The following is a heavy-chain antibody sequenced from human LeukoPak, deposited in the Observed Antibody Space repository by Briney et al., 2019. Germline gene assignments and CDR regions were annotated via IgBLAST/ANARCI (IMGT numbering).Heavy chain of an antibody. CDR1: GLTFSSYA. CDR3: ARDFYASGFYFWFDP. D-gene: IGHD2/OR15-2a*01. J-gene: IGHJ5*02. V-gene: IGHV3-23*01. CDR2: ISGSGGST. Sequence: GGSLRLSCAASGLTFSSYAMSWVRQAPGKGLEWVSAISGSGGSTYYADSVKGRFTISRDNSKNTLYLQMNSLRAEDTAVYYCARDFYASGFYFWFDPWGQGMLVTVSS.